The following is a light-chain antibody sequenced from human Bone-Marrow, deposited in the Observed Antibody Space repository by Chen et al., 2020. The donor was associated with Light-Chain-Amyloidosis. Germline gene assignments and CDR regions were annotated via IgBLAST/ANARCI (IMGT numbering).Light chain of an antibody. CDR3: AAWDDSLNGWV. J-gene: IGLJ3*02. V-gene: IGLV1-44*01. CDR2: SNN. CDR1: SSNIGINT. Sequence: SVVPQPTSASGTPGQRVTISCSGGSSNIGINTVNWYQQLPGTAPKLLIYSNNQRPSGVPDRFSGSKSGTSASLAISGLQSEDEADYYCAAWDDSLNGWVFGGGTKLTVL.